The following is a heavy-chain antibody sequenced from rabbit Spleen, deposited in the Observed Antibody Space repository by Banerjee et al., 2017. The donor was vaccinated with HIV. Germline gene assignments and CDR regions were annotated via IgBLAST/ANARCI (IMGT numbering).Heavy chain of an antibody. V-gene: IGHV1S45*01. CDR2: IYTGGRGGI. CDR1: GVDLSDYYY. CDR3: ARDTGSSFSSYGMDL. J-gene: IGHJ6*01. Sequence: EQLEESGGGLVKLEGSLTLTCKASGVDLSDYYYMYWVRQAPGKGLEWIGCIYTGGRGGIYYAPWATGRFTISKASSPTVTLQMTSLTAADTATYFCARDTGSSFSSYGMDLWGQGTLVTVS. D-gene: IGHD8-1*01.